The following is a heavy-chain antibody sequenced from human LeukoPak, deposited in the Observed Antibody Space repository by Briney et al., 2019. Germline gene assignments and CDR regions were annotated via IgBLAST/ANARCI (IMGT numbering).Heavy chain of an antibody. J-gene: IGHJ4*02. D-gene: IGHD2-2*01. V-gene: IGHV4-59*01. CDR2: IYYSGST. CDR3: ARGLVVPAAIND. Sequence: PSETLSLTCTVSGGSISSYYWTWIRQPPGKGLEWIGYIYYSGSTNYNPSLKSRVTLSVDTSKNQFSLKLTSVTAADTAVYYCARGLVVPAAINDWGQGTLVTVSS. CDR1: GGSISSYY.